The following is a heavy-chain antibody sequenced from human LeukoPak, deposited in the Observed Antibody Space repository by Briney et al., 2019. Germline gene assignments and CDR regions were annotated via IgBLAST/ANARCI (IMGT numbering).Heavy chain of an antibody. CDR2: ISSDGSDK. CDR1: GFTFSRFP. CDR3: ARDYPADH. Sequence: GGSLRLSCAASGFTFSRFPMHWVRQAPGKGLEWVALISSDGSDKKYADSVKGRLTMSRDNSKNTLYLQIHSLRVEDTAVYYCARDYPADHWGQGTLVTVSS. J-gene: IGHJ4*02. V-gene: IGHV3-30-3*01.